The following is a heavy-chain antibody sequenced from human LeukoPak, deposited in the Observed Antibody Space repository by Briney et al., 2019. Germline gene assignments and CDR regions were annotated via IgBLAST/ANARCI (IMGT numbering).Heavy chain of an antibody. CDR3: ARDEYRSRWLHP. D-gene: IGHD5-24*01. CDR1: GFTFSSYW. J-gene: IGHJ5*02. V-gene: IGHV3-7*01. CDR2: IKGDGSEK. Sequence: PGGSLRLSCAASGFTFSSYWMSWVRLAQGKGLEWVANIKGDGSEKWYADSVKGRFTISRDNAQNSVHLQMNSLRAEDTAVYHCARDEYRSRWLHPWGQGTLVTVTS.